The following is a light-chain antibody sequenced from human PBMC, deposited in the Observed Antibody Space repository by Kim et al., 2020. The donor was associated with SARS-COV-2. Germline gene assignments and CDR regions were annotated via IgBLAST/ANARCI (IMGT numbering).Light chain of an antibody. CDR3: QQYGSSPPIT. V-gene: IGKV3-20*01. J-gene: IGKJ5*01. Sequence: EIVLTQSPGTLSLSPGERATLSCRASQSVSSSYLAWYQQKPGQAPRLLIYGASSRATDIPDRFSGSGSGTDFTLTISRLEPEDFTVYYCQQYGSSPPITCGQGTRLEIK. CDR1: QSVSSSY. CDR2: GAS.